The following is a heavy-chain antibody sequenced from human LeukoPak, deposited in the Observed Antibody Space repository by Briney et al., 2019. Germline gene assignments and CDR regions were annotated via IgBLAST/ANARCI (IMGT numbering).Heavy chain of an antibody. J-gene: IGHJ5*02. CDR2: IYYSGST. CDR1: GGSISSYY. D-gene: IGHD3-22*01. Sequence: SETLSLTCTVSGGSISSYYRSWIRQPPGKGLEWIGYIYYSGSTNYNPSLKSRVTISVDTSKNQFSLKLSSVTAADTAVYYCARDRSYYDSSGYPHNWFDPWGQGTLVTVSS. V-gene: IGHV4-59*01. CDR3: ARDRSYYDSSGYPHNWFDP.